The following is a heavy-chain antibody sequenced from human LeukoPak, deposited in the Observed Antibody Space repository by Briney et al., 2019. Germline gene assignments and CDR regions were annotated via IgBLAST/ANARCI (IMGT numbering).Heavy chain of an antibody. D-gene: IGHD6-19*01. Sequence: GGSLRLSCAASGFRFSSYSMHWVRQAPGKGLDWVSSITRGSSTRYYADSVKGRFSISRDDGKTSLYLHMNSLRVDDTAVYFCARDATVASSPNWFDPWGQGTLVTVSS. CDR3: ARDATVASSPNWFDP. V-gene: IGHV3-48*01. CDR2: ITRGSSTR. J-gene: IGHJ5*02. CDR1: GFRFSSYS.